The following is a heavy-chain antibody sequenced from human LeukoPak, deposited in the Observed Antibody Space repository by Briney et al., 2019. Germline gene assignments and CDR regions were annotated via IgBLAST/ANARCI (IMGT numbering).Heavy chain of an antibody. CDR2: IYYSGST. D-gene: IGHD1-26*01. Sequence: NASETLSLTCTVSGGSISSSSYYWGWIRQPPGKGLEWIGSIYYSGSTYYNPSLKSRVTISVDTSKNQFSLKLSSATAADTAVYYCARLRYSGWFDPWGQGTLVTVSS. J-gene: IGHJ5*02. CDR1: GGSISSSSYY. V-gene: IGHV4-39*01. CDR3: ARLRYSGWFDP.